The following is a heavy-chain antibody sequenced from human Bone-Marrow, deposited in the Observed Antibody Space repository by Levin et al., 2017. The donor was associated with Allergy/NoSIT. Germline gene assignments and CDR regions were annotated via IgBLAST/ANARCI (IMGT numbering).Heavy chain of an antibody. Sequence: SETLSLTCTVSGGSISSYYWSWIRQPPGKGLEWIGYIYYSGSTNYNPSLKSRVTISVDTSKNQFSLKLSSVTAADTAVYYCARRVAATQGVFNWFDPWGQGTLVTVSS. CDR3: ARRVAATQGVFNWFDP. J-gene: IGHJ5*02. CDR2: IYYSGST. V-gene: IGHV4-59*01. D-gene: IGHD2-15*01. CDR1: GGSISSYY.